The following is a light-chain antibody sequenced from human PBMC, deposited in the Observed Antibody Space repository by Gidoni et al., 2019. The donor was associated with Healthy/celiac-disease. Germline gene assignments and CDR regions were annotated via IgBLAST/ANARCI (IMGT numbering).Light chain of an antibody. CDR2: AAS. CDR1: QSISSY. V-gene: IGKV1-39*01. CDR3: QQSYSTWT. J-gene: IGKJ1*01. Sequence: DIQMTQSPSSLSASVGDRVTITCRASQSISSYLNWYQQKPGKGPMLLIYAASSLQSGVPSRCSGSGSGTDFTLTISSLQPVDFETYYCQQSYSTWTFGPGTKVEIK.